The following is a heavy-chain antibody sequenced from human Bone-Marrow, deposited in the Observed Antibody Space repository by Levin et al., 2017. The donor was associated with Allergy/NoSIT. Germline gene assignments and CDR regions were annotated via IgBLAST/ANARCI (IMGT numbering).Heavy chain of an antibody. J-gene: IGHJ5*01. V-gene: IGHV4-38-2*02. CDR2: IRHDGDT. D-gene: IGHD2-8*01. CDR3: ARDPAGRRCDYGVCYWSWFDY. CDR1: GRSIRSGNH. Sequence: PSETLSLTCGVTGRSIRSGNHWGWIRQSPGKGLEWIGSIRHDGDTYYSPSLESRVSMSIDTSQNQFSLKMTSVTAADTATYYCARDPAGRRCDYGVCYWSWFDYWGQGILVTVSS.